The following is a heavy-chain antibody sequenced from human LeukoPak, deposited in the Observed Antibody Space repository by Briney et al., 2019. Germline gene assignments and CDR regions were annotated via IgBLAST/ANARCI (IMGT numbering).Heavy chain of an antibody. CDR3: ARVWGIEPGRLDF. V-gene: IGHV4-59*01. Sequence: SETLSLTCNVSGISMSSNYWSWIRQPPGKGLEWIGYVYYTGITNYNPSLTSRVSLSIDTSKSHFSLNLMSVTAADTAVYYCARVWGIEPGRLDFWGQGILVTVSS. J-gene: IGHJ4*02. CDR2: VYYTGIT. D-gene: IGHD3-16*01. CDR1: GISMSSNY.